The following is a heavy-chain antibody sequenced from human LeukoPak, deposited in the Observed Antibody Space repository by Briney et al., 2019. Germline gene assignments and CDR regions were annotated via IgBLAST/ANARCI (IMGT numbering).Heavy chain of an antibody. CDR2: IIPIFGTA. J-gene: IGHJ5*02. Sequence: PVKVSCKASGGTFSSYAISWVRQAPGQGLEWMGGIIPIFGTANYAQKFRGRVTITADESTSTAYMELSSLRSEDTAVYYCARADDYGDSYNWFDPWGQGTLVTVSS. V-gene: IGHV1-69*13. CDR1: GGTFSSYA. D-gene: IGHD4-17*01. CDR3: ARADDYGDSYNWFDP.